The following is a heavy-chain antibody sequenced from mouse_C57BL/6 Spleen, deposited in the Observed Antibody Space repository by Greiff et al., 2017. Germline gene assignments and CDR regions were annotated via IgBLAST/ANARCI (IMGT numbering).Heavy chain of an antibody. V-gene: IGHV1-26*01. CDR1: GYTFTDYY. J-gene: IGHJ3*01. CDR2: INPNNGGT. Sequence: VQLQQSGPELVKPGASVKISCKASGYTFTDYYMNWVKQSHGKSLEWIGDINPNNGGTSYNQKFKGKATLTVDKSSSTAYMELRSLTSEDSAVYYCARAIIGGFAYWGQGTLVTVSA. CDR3: ARAIIGGFAY. D-gene: IGHD2-14*01.